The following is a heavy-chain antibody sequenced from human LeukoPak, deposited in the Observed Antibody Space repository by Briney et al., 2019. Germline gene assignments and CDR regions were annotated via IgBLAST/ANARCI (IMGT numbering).Heavy chain of an antibody. CDR2: IDYSGST. D-gene: IGHD2-2*01. CDR3: AGRYCSSTSCPKDGYYYYYMDV. J-gene: IGHJ6*03. Sequence: SETLSLTCTVPGGSISSYYWSWIRQPPGKGLEWIGYIDYSGSTNYNPSLKSRVTISVDTSKNQFSLKLSSVSAADTAVYYCAGRYCSSTSCPKDGYYYYYMDVWGKGTTFTVSS. V-gene: IGHV4-59*01. CDR1: GGSISSYY.